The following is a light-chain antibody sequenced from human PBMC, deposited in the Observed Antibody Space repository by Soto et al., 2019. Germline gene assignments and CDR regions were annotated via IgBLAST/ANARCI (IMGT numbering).Light chain of an antibody. CDR3: VAWDDSMNGYVV. V-gene: IGLV1-44*01. CDR1: SSHIGSNT. CDR2: SNN. J-gene: IGLJ2*01. Sequence: QSVLTQPPSASGTPWPRVTISCSGSSSHIGSNTVNWYQQITGTAPKLVIYSNNQRPSGVPDRFSGSKSGTSASLAISGLQSEEEADYYCVAWDDSMNGYVVVCGGTKVTVL.